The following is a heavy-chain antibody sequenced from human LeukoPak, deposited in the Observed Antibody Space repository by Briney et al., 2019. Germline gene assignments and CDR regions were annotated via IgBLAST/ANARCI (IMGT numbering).Heavy chain of an antibody. Sequence: SETLSLTCSVSGGSISGYYWTWIRQPPGKGLEWIGYIYYSGTTIYYPSLKSRLTISIDTSKNQFSLNLSSVTAADTAVYYCARDETHFYGSGSSNWFDPWGQGLLVTVSS. V-gene: IGHV4-59*12. CDR2: IYYSGTT. D-gene: IGHD3-10*01. J-gene: IGHJ5*02. CDR3: ARDETHFYGSGSSNWFDP. CDR1: GGSISGYY.